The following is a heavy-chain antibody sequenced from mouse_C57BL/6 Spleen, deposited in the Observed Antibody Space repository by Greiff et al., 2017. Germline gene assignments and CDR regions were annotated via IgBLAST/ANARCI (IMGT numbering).Heavy chain of an antibody. V-gene: IGHV5-16*01. D-gene: IGHD1-1*01. J-gene: IGHJ4*01. CDR3: ARESTVGDAMDD. Sequence: EVMLVESEGGLVQPGSSMKLSCTASGFTFSDYYMAWVRQVPEKGLEWVANINYDGGSTYYLDSLKSRFIISRDNAKNILYLQMSSLKSEDTATYYCARESTVGDAMDDWGQGTSVTVSS. CDR1: GFTFSDYY. CDR2: INYDGGST.